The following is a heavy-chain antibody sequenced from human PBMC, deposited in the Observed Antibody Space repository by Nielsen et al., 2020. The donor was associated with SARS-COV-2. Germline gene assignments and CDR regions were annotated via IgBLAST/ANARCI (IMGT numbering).Heavy chain of an antibody. Sequence: SETLSLTCTVSGCSISSGGYYWSWIRQPPGKGLEWIGEINHSGSTNYNPSLKSRVTISVDTSKNQFSLKLSSVTAADTAVYYCARGLGYSSSWYLYWGQGTLVTVSS. CDR3: ARGLGYSSSWYLY. CDR1: GCSISSGGYY. D-gene: IGHD6-13*01. V-gene: IGHV4-39*07. J-gene: IGHJ4*02. CDR2: INHSGST.